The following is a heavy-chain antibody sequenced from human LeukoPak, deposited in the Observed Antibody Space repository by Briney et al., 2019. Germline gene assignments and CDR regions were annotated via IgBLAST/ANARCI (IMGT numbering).Heavy chain of an antibody. J-gene: IGHJ4*02. D-gene: IGHD4-17*01. CDR2: ISAYNGHT. Sequence: ASVKVSFKASGYSFTNYGISWVRQAPGQGLEWMGWISAYNGHTNYAQKFQGRVTMTTDTSTSTAYMELRSLRSDDTAVFYCARSPRGGDYAGYWGQGTLVTVSS. CDR1: GYSFTNYG. CDR3: ARSPRGGDYAGY. V-gene: IGHV1-18*01.